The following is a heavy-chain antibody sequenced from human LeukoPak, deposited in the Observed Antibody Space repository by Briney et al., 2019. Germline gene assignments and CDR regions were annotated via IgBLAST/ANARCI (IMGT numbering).Heavy chain of an antibody. CDR3: ARDSPTMVRGVMPPGPSDY. CDR2: IYYSGST. CDR1: GGSISSSSYY. J-gene: IGHJ4*02. Sequence: SETLSLTCTVSGGSISSSSYYWGWIRQPPGKGLEWIGSIYYSGSTYYNPSLKSRVTISVDTSKNQFSLKLSSVTAADTAVYYCARDSPTMVRGVMPPGPSDYWGQGTLVTVSS. D-gene: IGHD3-10*01. V-gene: IGHV4-39*07.